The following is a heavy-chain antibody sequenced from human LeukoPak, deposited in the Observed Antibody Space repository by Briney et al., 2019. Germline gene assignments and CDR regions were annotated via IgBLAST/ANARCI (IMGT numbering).Heavy chain of an antibody. CDR1: GYTFTSYG. D-gene: IGHD2-2*01. CDR3: AREHCSSTSCYAFGPFGYYYYGMDV. Sequence: ASVKVSCKASGYTFTSYGISWVRQAPGQGLEWMGWISAYNGSTNYAQKLQGRVTMTTDTSTSTAYMELRSLRSDDTAVYYCAREHCSSTSCYAFGPFGYYYYGMDVWGQGTTVTVSS. V-gene: IGHV1-18*01. J-gene: IGHJ6*02. CDR2: ISAYNGST.